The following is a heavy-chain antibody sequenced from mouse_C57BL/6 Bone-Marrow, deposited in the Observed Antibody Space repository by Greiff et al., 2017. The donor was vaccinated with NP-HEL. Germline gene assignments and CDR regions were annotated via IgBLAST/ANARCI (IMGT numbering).Heavy chain of an antibody. V-gene: IGHV14-4*01. Sequence: VQLQQSGAELVRPGASVKLSCTASGFNIKDDYMHWVKQRPEQGLEWIGWIDPENGDTEYASKFQGKATITADTSSNTAYLQLSSLTSEDTAVYYCTTPPYHSNFYFDYWGQGTTLTVSS. CDR3: TTPPYHSNFYFDY. CDR1: GFNIKDDY. CDR2: IDPENGDT. D-gene: IGHD2-5*01. J-gene: IGHJ2*01.